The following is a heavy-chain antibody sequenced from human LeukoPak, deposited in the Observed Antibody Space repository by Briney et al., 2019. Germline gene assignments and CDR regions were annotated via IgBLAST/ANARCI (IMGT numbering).Heavy chain of an antibody. CDR1: GYSISSGYY. CDR2: IYTSGST. Sequence: SETLSLTCTVSGYSISSGYYRGWIRQPAGKGLEWIGRIYTSGSTNYNPSLKSRVTISVDTSKNQFSLKLSSVTAADTAVYYCASEGNDTFDIWGQGTMVTVSS. V-gene: IGHV4-61*02. J-gene: IGHJ3*02. CDR3: ASEGNDTFDI.